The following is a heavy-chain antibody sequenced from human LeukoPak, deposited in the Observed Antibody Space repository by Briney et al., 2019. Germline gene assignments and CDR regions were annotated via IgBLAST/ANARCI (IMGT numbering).Heavy chain of an antibody. D-gene: IGHD4-17*01. V-gene: IGHV4-4*07. J-gene: IGHJ6*03. CDR3: AREGDYGDYSKSFYYMDV. CDR1: GGYIGSYY. CDR2: IFTSENT. Sequence: SETLSLTCTVSGGYIGSYYWSWIRQPAGKGLEWIGCIFTSENTDYNPSLKSRVTMSVDMSTSQFSLRLTSVTAADTAVYYCAREGDYGDYSKSFYYMDVWGKGTTVTVSS.